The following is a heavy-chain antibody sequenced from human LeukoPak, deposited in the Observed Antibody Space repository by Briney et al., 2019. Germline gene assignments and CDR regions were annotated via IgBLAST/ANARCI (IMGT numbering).Heavy chain of an antibody. CDR3: ARHRAEMATITDDAFDI. CDR1: GGSITNYY. V-gene: IGHV4-59*08. J-gene: IGHJ3*02. CDR2: IYSSGNT. Sequence: SETLSLACSLSGGSITNYYWSWIRQPPGKGLEWIAWIYSSGNTDYNPSLKSRVTMSLDTSKNQLSLRLSSVTAADTAVFYCARHRAEMATITDDAFDIWGQGTMVTVSS. D-gene: IGHD5-24*01.